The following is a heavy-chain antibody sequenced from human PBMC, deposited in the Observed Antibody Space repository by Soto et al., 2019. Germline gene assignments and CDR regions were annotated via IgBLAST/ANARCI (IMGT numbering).Heavy chain of an antibody. J-gene: IGHJ5*02. CDR3: ASARHIGP. D-gene: IGHD2-21*01. CDR2: IKQDGSER. V-gene: IGHV3-7*01. CDR1: GFTFGNYW. Sequence: LRLSCAASGFTFGNYWMSWVRQAPGKGPEWVANIKQDGSERNYVGSVKGRFTISRDNAENSLYLQMNSLRVEDTGVYYCASARHIGPWGQGTLVTVLL.